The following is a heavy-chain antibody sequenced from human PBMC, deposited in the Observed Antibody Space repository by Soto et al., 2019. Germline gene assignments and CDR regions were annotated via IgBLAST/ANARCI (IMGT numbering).Heavy chain of an antibody. Sequence: PSETLCLTCTVSGGSVSSGSYYWSWIRQPPGKGLEWIGYIYYSGSTNYNPSLKSRVTISVDTSKNQFSLKLSSVTAADTAVYYVARYHPSLAARYFHYWVYGTRVT. CDR1: GGSVSSGSYY. CDR2: IYYSGST. J-gene: IGHJ4*01. D-gene: IGHD6-6*01. V-gene: IGHV4-61*01. CDR3: ARYHPSLAARYFHY.